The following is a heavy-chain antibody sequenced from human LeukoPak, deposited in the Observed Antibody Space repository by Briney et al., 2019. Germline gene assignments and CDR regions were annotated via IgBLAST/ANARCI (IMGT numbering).Heavy chain of an antibody. J-gene: IGHJ1*01. Sequence: GASVKVSCRASRDMLDSDYIHWVRQAPGEGLEWMGMINSGSGDPKYAQKLQGRVTMTTDTSTSTAYMELRSLRSDDTAVYYCARDRGTSLQHWGQGTLVTVSS. D-gene: IGHD3-10*01. CDR3: ARDRGTSLQH. V-gene: IGHV1-46*02. CDR2: INSGSGDP. CDR1: RDMLDSDY.